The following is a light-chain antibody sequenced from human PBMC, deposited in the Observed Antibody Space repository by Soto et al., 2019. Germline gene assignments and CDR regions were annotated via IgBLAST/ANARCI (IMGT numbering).Light chain of an antibody. J-gene: IGKJ1*01. CDR1: QNIRSNY. CDR2: GAI. Sequence: DIVLRQSPGPLSLSPGQRATLSCRASQNIRSNYIAWFQQKPGQPPRLLIYGAINRATGIPARFSGSGSGTEFSLTISSLEPEDFVVYYCQQYHSPPLTFGPGTKVEIK. CDR3: QQYHSPPLT. V-gene: IGKV3-20*01.